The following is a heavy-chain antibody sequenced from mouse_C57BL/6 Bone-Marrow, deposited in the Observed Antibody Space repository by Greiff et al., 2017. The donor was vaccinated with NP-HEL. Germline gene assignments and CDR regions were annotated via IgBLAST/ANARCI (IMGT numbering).Heavy chain of an antibody. CDR1: GYTFTNYW. CDR2: IYPGGGYT. V-gene: IGHV1-63*01. CDR3: ARNYYYGSSYDFDY. J-gene: IGHJ2*01. D-gene: IGHD1-1*01. Sequence: QVQLKQSGAELVRPGTSVKMSCKASGYTFTNYWIGWAKQRPGHGLEWIGDIYPGGGYTNYNEKFKGKATLTADKSSSTAYMQFSSLTSEDSAIYYCARNYYYGSSYDFDYWGQGTTLTVSS.